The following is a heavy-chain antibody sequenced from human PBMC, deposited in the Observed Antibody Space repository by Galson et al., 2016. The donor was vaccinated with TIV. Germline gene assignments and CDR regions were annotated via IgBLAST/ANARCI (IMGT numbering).Heavy chain of an antibody. Sequence: SVKVSCKASGGTFSSYAISWVRQAPGQGLEWMGGIIGMSGTTNYAQKFQGRVTITADEITSTAYMELSSLRSDDTAVYFCARGETHYDSKYFHHWGQGTLVTVSS. J-gene: IGHJ1*01. D-gene: IGHD3-22*01. V-gene: IGHV1-69*13. CDR1: GGTFSSYA. CDR3: ARGETHYDSKYFHH. CDR2: IIGMSGTT.